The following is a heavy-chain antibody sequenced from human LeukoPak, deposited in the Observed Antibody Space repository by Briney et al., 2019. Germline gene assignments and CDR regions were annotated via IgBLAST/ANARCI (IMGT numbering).Heavy chain of an antibody. V-gene: IGHV4-4*07. CDR3: AREPTSGREPTSGRPLDY. J-gene: IGHJ4*02. D-gene: IGHD5-12*01. CDR2: IYSSGSN. CDR1: GGSISGYF. Sequence: PSETLSLTCTVSGGSISGYFWSWIRQPAGKGLEWIGRIYSSGSNNYNPSLKGRVTMSLDTSKNHLSLNLSSVTAADTAVYYCAREPTSGREPTSGRPLDYWGQGILVTVSS.